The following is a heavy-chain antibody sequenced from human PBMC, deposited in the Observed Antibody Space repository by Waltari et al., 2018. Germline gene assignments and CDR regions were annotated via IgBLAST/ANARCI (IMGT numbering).Heavy chain of an antibody. CDR3: ARSMVQGVKMAPDY. Sequence: QVQLVQSGAEVKKPGSSVKVSCKASGGTFSSYAISWVRQAPGQGLEWMGGTIPIFGTANYAQKFQGRVTITTDESTSTAYMELSSLRSEDTAVYYCARSMVQGVKMAPDYWGQGTLVTVSS. V-gene: IGHV1-69*05. CDR1: GGTFSSYA. D-gene: IGHD3-10*01. CDR2: TIPIFGTA. J-gene: IGHJ4*02.